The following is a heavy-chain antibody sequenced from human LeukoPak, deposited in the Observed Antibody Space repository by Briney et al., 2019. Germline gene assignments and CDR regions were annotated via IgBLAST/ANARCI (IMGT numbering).Heavy chain of an antibody. D-gene: IGHD5-24*01. J-gene: IGHJ3*01. Sequence: ASVKVSCKASGYTFTNSYIHWVRQAPGQLLKWLGVVNPDGGNTNYAQNFQGRVTLTRDTSPTTIYMELSSMRSEDTAIYYCARIRDGYNDAYDLWGQGTVVTVPS. CDR2: VNPDGGNT. CDR1: GYTFTNSY. CDR3: ARIRDGYNDAYDL. V-gene: IGHV1-46*01.